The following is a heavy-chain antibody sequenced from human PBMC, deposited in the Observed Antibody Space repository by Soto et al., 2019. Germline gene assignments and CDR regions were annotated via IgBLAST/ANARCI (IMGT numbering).Heavy chain of an antibody. V-gene: IGHV6-1*01. CDR3: ARVFSGYDYCYYGMYX. D-gene: IGHD5-12*01. J-gene: IGHJ6*02. CDR2: KYYRSKWYN. Sequence: SQTLSLTCAISGDSVSSNSAAWNWIRQSPSIGLECMGSKYYRSKWYNYYAVSLKSRITINPDKSKNQLSLQLNSVTPEDTAVYYCARVFSGYDYCYYGMYXWGQVTTLTVS. CDR1: GDSVSSNSAA.